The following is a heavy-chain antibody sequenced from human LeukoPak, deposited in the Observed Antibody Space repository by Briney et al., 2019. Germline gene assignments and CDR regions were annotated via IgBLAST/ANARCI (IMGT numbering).Heavy chain of an antibody. J-gene: IGHJ4*02. CDR2: IYTSAST. V-gene: IGHV4-61*02. CDR1: GGSISSGSYY. D-gene: IGHD5-24*01. CDR3: ARGRRDGYNWYYFDY. Sequence: PSQTLSLTCTVSGGSISSGSYYWSWIRQPAGRGLEWIGRIYTSASTNYNPSLKSRVTISLDTSKNQFSLKLSSVTAADTAVYYCARGRRDGYNWYYFDYWGQGTLVTVSS.